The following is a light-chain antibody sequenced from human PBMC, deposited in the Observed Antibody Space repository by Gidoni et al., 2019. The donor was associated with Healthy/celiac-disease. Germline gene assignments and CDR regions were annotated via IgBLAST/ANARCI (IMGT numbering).Light chain of an antibody. CDR3: QQYNNWPPRT. CDR2: GAS. Sequence: EILMTHSPATLSVSPGERATLACRASQSVNSNLAWYQQKPGQAPRLLIYGASTRATGIPARFSGSGSGTEFTLTISSMQSEDFEGYYCQQYNNWPPRTFGGGTKVEIK. V-gene: IGKV3-15*01. J-gene: IGKJ4*01. CDR1: QSVNSN.